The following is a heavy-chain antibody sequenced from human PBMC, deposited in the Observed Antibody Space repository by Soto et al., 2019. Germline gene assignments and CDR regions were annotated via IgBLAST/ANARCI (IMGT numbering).Heavy chain of an antibody. Sequence: PGESLKISCKGSGYNFSDYWIGWVRQMPGKGLEWMGIIYPDDSQTRYSPSFQGQVTISADKSISTASLQWSSLKASDTAIYYCARYNAPTLAGNWFDPWGQGTLVTVSS. CDR2: IYPDDSQT. D-gene: IGHD1-20*01. CDR1: GYNFSDYW. J-gene: IGHJ5*02. V-gene: IGHV5-51*01. CDR3: ARYNAPTLAGNWFDP.